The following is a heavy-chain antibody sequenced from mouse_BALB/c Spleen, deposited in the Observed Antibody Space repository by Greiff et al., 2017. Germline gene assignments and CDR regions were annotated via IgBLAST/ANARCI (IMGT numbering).Heavy chain of an antibody. Sequence: QVQLKESGPGLVAPSQSLSITCTVSGFSLTSYGVHWVRQPPGKGLEWLGVIWAGGSTNYNSALMSRLSISKDNSKSQVFLKMNSLQTDDTAMYYCARDYYGSSYLYYFDYWGQGTTLTVSS. V-gene: IGHV2-9*02. J-gene: IGHJ2*01. CDR2: IWAGGST. D-gene: IGHD1-1*01. CDR3: ARDYYGSSYLYYFDY. CDR1: GFSLTSYG.